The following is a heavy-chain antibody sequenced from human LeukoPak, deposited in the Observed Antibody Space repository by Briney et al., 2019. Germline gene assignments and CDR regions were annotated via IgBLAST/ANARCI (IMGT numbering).Heavy chain of an antibody. CDR1: GFTFSSYA. CDR2: ISGSGGST. V-gene: IGHV3-23*01. J-gene: IGHJ5*02. CDR3: ARGVGYCSSTSCYWWFDP. Sequence: PGGSLRLSCAASGFTFSSYAMSWVRQAPGKGLEWVSAISGSGGSTYYADSVKGRFTISRDNAKNTLYLQMNSPRAEDTAVYYCARGVGYCSSTSCYWWFDPWGQGTLVTVSS. D-gene: IGHD2-2*01.